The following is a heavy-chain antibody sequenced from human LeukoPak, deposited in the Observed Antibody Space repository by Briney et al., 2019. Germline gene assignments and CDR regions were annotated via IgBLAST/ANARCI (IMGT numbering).Heavy chain of an antibody. J-gene: IGHJ6*02. D-gene: IGHD3-10*01. CDR3: ARDRDPGNYYGSGPEDV. Sequence: ASVKVSCKASGYTFSHFALHWVRQVPGQGLEWMGWIHTNNGNPTYGQGFTGRFVFSLDTSVSTAYLQISSLKAEDTAVYYCARDRDPGNYYGSGPEDVWGQGTTVTVSS. V-gene: IGHV7-4-1*02. CDR1: GYTFSHFA. CDR2: IHTNNGNP.